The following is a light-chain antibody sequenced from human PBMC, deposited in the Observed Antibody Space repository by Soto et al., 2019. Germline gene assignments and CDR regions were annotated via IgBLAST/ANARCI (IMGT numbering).Light chain of an antibody. J-gene: IGLJ2*01. V-gene: IGLV2-14*03. CDR2: DVS. CDR1: SSDIGGYTY. Sequence: QSALTQPASVSGSPGQSITISCTGTSSDIGGYTYVSWYQQHPGKAPKLIMYDVSNRPSGVSNRFSGSKSGNTASLAISGLQAEDEADYYCSSYTSSKTLVFGGGTKLTVL. CDR3: SSYTSSKTLV.